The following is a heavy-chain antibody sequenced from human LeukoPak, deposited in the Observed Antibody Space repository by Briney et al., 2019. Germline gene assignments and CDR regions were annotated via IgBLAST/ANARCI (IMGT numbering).Heavy chain of an antibody. CDR1: GFTFSDYY. J-gene: IGHJ4*02. D-gene: IGHD5-12*01. Sequence: LGGSLRLSCAASGFTFSDYYMSWIRQAPGKGLEWVSYISSSGSTIYYADSVKGRFTISRDNAKNSLYLQMNSLRAEDTAVYYCARGHVDIVATPDDYWGQGTLVTVSS. CDR3: ARGHVDIVATPDDY. CDR2: ISSSGSTI. V-gene: IGHV3-11*01.